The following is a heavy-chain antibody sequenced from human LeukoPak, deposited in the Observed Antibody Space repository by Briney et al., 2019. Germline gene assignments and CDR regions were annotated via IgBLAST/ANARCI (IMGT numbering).Heavy chain of an antibody. CDR2: TYYRSKWYN. J-gene: IGHJ4*02. CDR3: ARLSLGEDSGYGY. D-gene: IGHD5-12*01. V-gene: IGHV6-1*01. CDR1: GDSFSSNSAA. Sequence: SQTLSLTCAISGDSFSSNSAAWNWIRQSQSRGLEWLGRTYYRSKWYNDYAVSVKSRITINPDTSKNQFSLQLNSVTPEDTAVYYCARLSLGEDSGYGYWGQGTLVTVSS.